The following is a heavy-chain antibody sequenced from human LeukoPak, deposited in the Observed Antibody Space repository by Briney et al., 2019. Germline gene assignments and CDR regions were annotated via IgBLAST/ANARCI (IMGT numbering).Heavy chain of an antibody. V-gene: IGHV3-48*03. J-gene: IGHJ4*02. CDR2: ITSSGSTI. CDR1: GFTFRGYE. Sequence: GGSLRLSCAASGFTFRGYEMNWVRQAPGKGLEWVSYITSSGSTIYYADSVKGRFTISRDNAKNSLYLQMNSLRAEDTAVYYCARANYYDISGYDYWGQGTLVTVSS. D-gene: IGHD3-22*01. CDR3: ARANYYDISGYDY.